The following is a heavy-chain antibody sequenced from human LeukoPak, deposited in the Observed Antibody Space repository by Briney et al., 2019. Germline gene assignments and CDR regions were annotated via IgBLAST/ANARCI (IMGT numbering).Heavy chain of an antibody. J-gene: IGHJ5*02. CDR1: GYTFTVYY. Sequence: ASVKVSSKASGYTFTVYYMHWVRQAPGQGLEWMGWINPNSGGTNYAQKFQGWVTMTTDTSISTAYMELSRLGSDDTAVYYCARDQEAERNWFDPWGQGTLVTVSS. CDR3: ARDQEAERNWFDP. CDR2: INPNSGGT. D-gene: IGHD1-1*01. V-gene: IGHV1-2*04.